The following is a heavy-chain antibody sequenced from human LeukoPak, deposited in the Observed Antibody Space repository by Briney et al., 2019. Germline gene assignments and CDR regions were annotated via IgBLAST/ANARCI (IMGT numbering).Heavy chain of an antibody. CDR3: ARATTQDYDFWSGFGYYYYGMDV. D-gene: IGHD3-3*01. CDR2: IYYSGST. Sequence: SETLSLTCTVSGGSISSYYWSLIRQPPGKGLEWIGYIYYSGSTNYNPSLKSRVTISVDTSKNQFSLKLSSVTAADTAVYYCARATTQDYDFWSGFGYYYYGMDVWSQGTTVTVSS. J-gene: IGHJ6*02. CDR1: GGSISSYY. V-gene: IGHV4-59*01.